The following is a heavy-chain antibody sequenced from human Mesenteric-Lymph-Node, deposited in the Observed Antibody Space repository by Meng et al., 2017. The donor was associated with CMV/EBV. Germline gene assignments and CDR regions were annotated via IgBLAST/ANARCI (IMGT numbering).Heavy chain of an antibody. V-gene: IGHV3-33*01. D-gene: IGHD4-11*01. CDR2: TWYDGTNN. CDR3: ARGDSDYDYYYYGIDV. Sequence: GESLKISCAASGFTFNRYPMHWVRQAPGKGLEWVAITWYDGTNNYYADSVTGRFTISRDNSKNTLYLQINSLRAEDAAVYFCARGDSDYDYYYYGIDVWGQGTTVTVS. CDR1: GFTFNRYP. J-gene: IGHJ6*02.